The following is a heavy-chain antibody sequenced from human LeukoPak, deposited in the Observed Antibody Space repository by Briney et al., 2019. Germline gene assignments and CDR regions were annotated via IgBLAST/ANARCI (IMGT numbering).Heavy chain of an antibody. D-gene: IGHD6-13*01. CDR3: AGGGSSWSLDDPYWYFDL. J-gene: IGHJ2*01. CDR1: GFTFDVYA. CDR2: ISWNSGSI. Sequence: GGSLRLSCAASGFTFDVYAMHWVRQAPGKGLEWVSGISWNSGSIGYADSVKGRFTISRDNAKNSLYLQMNSLRAEDTALYYCAGGGSSWSLDDPYWYFDLWGRGTLVTVSS. V-gene: IGHV3-9*01.